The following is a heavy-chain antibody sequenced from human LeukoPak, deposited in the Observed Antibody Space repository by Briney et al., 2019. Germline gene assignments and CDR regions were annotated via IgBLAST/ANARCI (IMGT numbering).Heavy chain of an antibody. CDR1: GGSFSGYY. J-gene: IGHJ4*02. V-gene: IGHV4-34*01. D-gene: IGHD1-1*01. CDR3: ASSGGWKQGYFDY. CDR2: INHSGST. Sequence: SETLSLTCAVYGGSFSGYYWSWIRQPPGKGLEWIGEINHSGSTNYNPSLKSRVTISVDTSKNQFSLQLNSVTPEDTAVYYCASSGGWKQGYFDYWGQGTLVTVSS.